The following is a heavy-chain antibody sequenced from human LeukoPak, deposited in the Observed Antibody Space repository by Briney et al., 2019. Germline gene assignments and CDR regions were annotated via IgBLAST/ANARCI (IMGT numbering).Heavy chain of an antibody. CDR2: IYYSGST. CDR3: ASLLRRDGYTYYFDY. CDR1: GYSISGGYY. V-gene: IGHV4-38-2*02. Sequence: SETLSLTCTVSGYSISGGYYWGWIRQPPGKGLEWIGSIYYSGSTYCNPSLKSRVTISVDTSKNQFSLKLSSVTAADTAVYYCASLLRRDGYTYYFDYWGQGTLVTVSS. D-gene: IGHD5-24*01. J-gene: IGHJ4*02.